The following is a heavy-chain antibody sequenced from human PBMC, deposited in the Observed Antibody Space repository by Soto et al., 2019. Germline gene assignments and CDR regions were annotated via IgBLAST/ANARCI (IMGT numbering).Heavy chain of an antibody. D-gene: IGHD6-13*01. J-gene: IGHJ4*02. CDR3: ARSTAADYLDY. Sequence: SETLSLTCTISGGSISSYYWNWIRQPPGKGPEWIGFISYSGSTNYNPSLRSRVTISVDTSKTQFSLRLSSLTAGDTAVYYCARSTAADYLDYWGQGIPVTVSS. V-gene: IGHV4-59*01. CDR1: GGSISSYY. CDR2: ISYSGST.